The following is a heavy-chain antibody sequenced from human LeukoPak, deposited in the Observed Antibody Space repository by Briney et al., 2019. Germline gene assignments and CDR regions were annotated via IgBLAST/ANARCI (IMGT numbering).Heavy chain of an antibody. D-gene: IGHD6-13*01. J-gene: IGHJ4*02. Sequence: PGGSLRLSCAASGFKFSRYTMNWVRQAPGKGLEWVSSITSSSSYIYYADSVKGRFTISRDNAKNSLFLQMNSLRAEDTAVYYCGRGGSSGYYFDYWGQGTLVTVPP. CDR3: GRGGSSGYYFDY. CDR1: GFKFSRYT. CDR2: ITSSSSYI. V-gene: IGHV3-21*01.